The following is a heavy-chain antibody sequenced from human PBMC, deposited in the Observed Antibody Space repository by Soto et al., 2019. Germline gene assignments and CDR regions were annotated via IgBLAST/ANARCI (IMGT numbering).Heavy chain of an antibody. J-gene: IGHJ4*02. V-gene: IGHV3-23*01. CDR1: GFTFSNHA. Sequence: TGGSLRLSCAASGFTFSNHAMSWVRQAPGKGLEWVSGISDSGGLTYYADSVKGRFNMSRDNSKNTLYLQMKNLRAEDTAVYFCAKRQGIGAAAKNFDFWGQGTLVTVSS. CDR3: AKRQGIGAAAKNFDF. D-gene: IGHD6-13*01. CDR2: ISDSGGLT.